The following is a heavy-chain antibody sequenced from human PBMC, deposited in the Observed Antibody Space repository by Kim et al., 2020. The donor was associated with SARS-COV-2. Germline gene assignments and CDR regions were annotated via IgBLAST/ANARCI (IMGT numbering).Heavy chain of an antibody. CDR3: SQDFMIVMVADAFDV. CDR2: IRSNADSGTT. D-gene: IGHD3-22*01. CDR1: GFTFGNYA. Sequence: GGSLRLSCTGSGFTFGNYAMSWFRQAPGKGLECVGFIRSNADSGTTEYPASVKCRFTISRDDSKSIAYLQINSLKSEETGVYYCSQDFMIVMVADAFDVCGQGTMVAVSS. J-gene: IGHJ3*01. V-gene: IGHV3-49*03.